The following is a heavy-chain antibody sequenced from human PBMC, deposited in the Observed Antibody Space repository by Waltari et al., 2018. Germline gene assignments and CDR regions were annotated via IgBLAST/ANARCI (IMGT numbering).Heavy chain of an antibody. V-gene: IGHV3-74*01. D-gene: IGHD6-25*01. CDR2: INTYGTIT. Sequence: EVQLVESGGGLVQPGGSLRLSCAASGFTFSAYWMHWVRQAPGEGLVSVSQINTYGTITSYADSVKGRFTISRDNAKNTLFLQMNSLRAEDTVVYYCVLFSSDFLGDCWGQGTLVTVSS. J-gene: IGHJ4*02. CDR1: GFTFSAYW. CDR3: VLFSSDFLGDC.